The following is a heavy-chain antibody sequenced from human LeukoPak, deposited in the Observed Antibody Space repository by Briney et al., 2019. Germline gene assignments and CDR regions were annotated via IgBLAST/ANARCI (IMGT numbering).Heavy chain of an antibody. D-gene: IGHD6-19*01. J-gene: IGHJ5*02. CDR2: VYYTRST. CDR1: GXSFSSGSYY. Sequence: XXXXSGXSFSSGSYYWSWLRQPPGTGLEWIGYVYYTRSTNYNPSLKSRVTISVDTSKNQFSLKLTSVTAADTAVYYCARSGVGVAGTDRWGQGTLVTVSS. V-gene: IGHV4-61*01. CDR3: ARSGVGVAGTDR.